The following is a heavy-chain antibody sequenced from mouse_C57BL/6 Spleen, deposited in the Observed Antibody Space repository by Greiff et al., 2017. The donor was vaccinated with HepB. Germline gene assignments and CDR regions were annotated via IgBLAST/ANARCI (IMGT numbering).Heavy chain of an antibody. D-gene: IGHD2-1*01. J-gene: IGHJ2*01. V-gene: IGHV1-53*01. CDR1: GYTFTSYW. CDR2: INPSNGGT. CDR3: ARRVLDGNYVYYFDY. Sequence: QVHVKQPGTELVKPGASVKLSCKASGYTFTSYWMHWVKQRPGQGLEWIGNINPSNGGTNYNEKFKSKATLTVDKSSSTAYMQLSSLTSEDSAVYYCARRVLDGNYVYYFDYWGQGTTLTVSS.